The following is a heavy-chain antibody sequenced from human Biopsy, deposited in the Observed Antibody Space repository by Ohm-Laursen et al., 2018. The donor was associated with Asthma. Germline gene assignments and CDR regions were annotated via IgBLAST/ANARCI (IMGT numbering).Heavy chain of an antibody. CDR1: GFSFSNFA. Sequence: SLRLSCAAFGFSFSNFAIHWVRQAPGKGLEWVGVISKDASTQDYADSVKGRFTMARDNSKNTLDLQMNSPREEDTAVYYCVRDGADDAFDIWGQGTVVSVSS. CDR2: ISKDASTQ. CDR3: VRDGADDAFDI. V-gene: IGHV3-30*01. D-gene: IGHD4-17*01. J-gene: IGHJ3*02.